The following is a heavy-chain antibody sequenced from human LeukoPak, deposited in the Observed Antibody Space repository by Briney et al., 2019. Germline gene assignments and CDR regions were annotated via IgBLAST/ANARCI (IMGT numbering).Heavy chain of an antibody. D-gene: IGHD2-2*01. J-gene: IGHJ4*02. V-gene: IGHV4-34*01. CDR3: ARFRQYQLHYRNGPFDY. Sequence: SETLSLTCAVYGGSFSGYYWSWIRQPPGKGLEWIGEINHSGSTNYNPSLESRVTISVDTSKNQFSLKLSSVTAADTAVYYCARFRQYQLHYRNGPFDYWGQGTLVTVSS. CDR1: GGSFSGYY. CDR2: INHSGST.